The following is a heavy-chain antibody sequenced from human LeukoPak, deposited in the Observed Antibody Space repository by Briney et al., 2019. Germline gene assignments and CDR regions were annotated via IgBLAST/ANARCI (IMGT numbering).Heavy chain of an antibody. Sequence: SQTLSLTCTVSGGSISSGDYYWTWIRQPPGKGLEWIGYIYYSGTTYYNPSLKSRVTISVDTSKSQFSLKLDSVTAADTAVYYCARRKSGWFDPWGQGTLVTVSS. CDR1: GGSISSGDYY. CDR2: IYYSGTT. V-gene: IGHV4-30-4*01. CDR3: ARRKSGWFDP. J-gene: IGHJ5*02.